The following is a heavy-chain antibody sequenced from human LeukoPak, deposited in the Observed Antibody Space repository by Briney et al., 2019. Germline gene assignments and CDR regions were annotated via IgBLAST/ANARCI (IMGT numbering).Heavy chain of an antibody. D-gene: IGHD2-2*01. V-gene: IGHV3-21*06. Sequence: NPGWSLRLSCAASGFTLSTFDMNWVRQAPGKGLEWVSSISTSSRYIYYRDSVKGRFTISRDDAKNSLYLQMNSLTVEDTAVYYCARADCSGSTCYLRHSWFDPWGQGTLVTVSS. CDR2: ISTSSRYI. J-gene: IGHJ5*02. CDR3: ARADCSGSTCYLRHSWFDP. CDR1: GFTLSTFD.